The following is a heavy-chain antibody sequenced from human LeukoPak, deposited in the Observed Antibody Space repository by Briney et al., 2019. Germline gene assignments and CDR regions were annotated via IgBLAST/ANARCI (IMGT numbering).Heavy chain of an antibody. CDR3: AGGRYCSSTSCSPGYYYYYMDV. CDR1: GGSISSGSYY. V-gene: IGHV4-61*02. CDR2: IYTSGST. D-gene: IGHD2-2*01. Sequence: SETLSLTCTVSGGSISSGSYYWSWIRQPAGKGLEWIGRIYTSGSTNYNPSLKSRVTISVDTSNNQFSLKLSSVTAADTAVYYCAGGRYCSSTSCSPGYYYYYMDVWGKGTTVTISS. J-gene: IGHJ6*03.